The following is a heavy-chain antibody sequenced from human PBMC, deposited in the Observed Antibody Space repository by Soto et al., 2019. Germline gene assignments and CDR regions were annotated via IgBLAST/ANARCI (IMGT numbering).Heavy chain of an antibody. D-gene: IGHD3-9*01. CDR3: AQGFGILTGYSY. Sequence: QITLKESGPTLVKPTQTLTLTCTFSGFSLSTSGVGVGWIRQPPGKALEWLALIYWDDDKRYSPSLKSRLTITKDTSKNQVVLTMTNMDPVDTATDYCAQGFGILTGYSYWGQGTLVTVSS. J-gene: IGHJ4*02. CDR2: IYWDDDK. CDR1: GFSLSTSGVG. V-gene: IGHV2-5*02.